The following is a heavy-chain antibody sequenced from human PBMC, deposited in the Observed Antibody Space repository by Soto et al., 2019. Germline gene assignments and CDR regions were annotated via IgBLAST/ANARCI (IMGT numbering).Heavy chain of an antibody. J-gene: IGHJ4*02. Sequence: SETLSLTCTVSGGSISTYYWSWIRQPPGKGLEWIGYIYYSGTTNYNPSLKRRVTISVDTSKNQFSLKQRSVTATDTAVYYCARDHPGSSHFDYWGLGTLVTVS. CDR2: IYYSGTT. CDR1: GGSISTYY. V-gene: IGHV4-59*01. CDR3: ARDHPGSSHFDY. D-gene: IGHD3-10*01.